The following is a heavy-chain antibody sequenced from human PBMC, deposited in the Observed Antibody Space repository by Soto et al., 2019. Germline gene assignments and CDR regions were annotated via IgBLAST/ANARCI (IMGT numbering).Heavy chain of an antibody. Sequence: QVQLVESGGGVVQPGRSLRLSCAASGFTFSSYAMHWVRQAPGKGLEWVAVISYDGSNKYYADSVKGRFTISRDNSKNTLYLQMNSLRAEDTAVYYCARDRNGDYVGGGWFDPWGQGTLVTVSS. V-gene: IGHV3-30-3*01. CDR3: ARDRNGDYVGGGWFDP. CDR2: ISYDGSNK. CDR1: GFTFSSYA. J-gene: IGHJ5*02. D-gene: IGHD4-17*01.